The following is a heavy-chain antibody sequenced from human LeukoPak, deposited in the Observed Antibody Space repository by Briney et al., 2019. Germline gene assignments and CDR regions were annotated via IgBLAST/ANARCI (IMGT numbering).Heavy chain of an antibody. J-gene: IGHJ6*03. CDR3: VKGPDYYGSGSYLWYMDV. Sequence: GGSLRLSCAASGFTFSSYAMSWVRQAPGKGLEWVSLISGSGGSTYYADSVKGRFTISRDNSKNTLYLQMNSLRAEDTAVYYCVKGPDYYGSGSYLWYMDVWGKGTTVIISS. CDR2: ISGSGGST. CDR1: GFTFSSYA. V-gene: IGHV3-23*01. D-gene: IGHD3-10*01.